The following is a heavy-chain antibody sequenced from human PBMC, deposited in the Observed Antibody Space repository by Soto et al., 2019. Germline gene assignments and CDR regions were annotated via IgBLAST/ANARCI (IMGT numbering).Heavy chain of an antibody. CDR1: GFTFSSYA. CDR2: ISGSGGST. V-gene: IGHV3-23*01. CDR3: AKGKEQWLETLDY. J-gene: IGHJ4*02. Sequence: EVQLLESGGGLVQPGGSLRLSCAASGFTFSSYAMSWVRQAPGKGLEWVSAISGSGGSTYYADSVKGRFTISRDNSKNTLYLQMNSLRAEDRAVYYCAKGKEQWLETLDYWGQGTLVTVSS. D-gene: IGHD6-19*01.